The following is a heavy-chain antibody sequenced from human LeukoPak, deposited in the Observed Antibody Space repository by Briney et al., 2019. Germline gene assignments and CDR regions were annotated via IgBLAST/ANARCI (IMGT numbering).Heavy chain of an antibody. D-gene: IGHD5-18*01. CDR3: VRGQDTAMVTGQYYYYYYGMDV. CDR2: IYDSGST. V-gene: IGHV4-39*01. CDR1: GGSIRSSYYY. Sequence: SETLSLTCTVSGGSIRSSYYYWGWIRQPPGKGLEWIGSIYDSGSTYYNPSLKSRVTISVDTSKNQFSLKLNSVTAADTAVYYCVRGQDTAMVTGQYYYYYYGMDVWGQGTTVTVSS. J-gene: IGHJ6*02.